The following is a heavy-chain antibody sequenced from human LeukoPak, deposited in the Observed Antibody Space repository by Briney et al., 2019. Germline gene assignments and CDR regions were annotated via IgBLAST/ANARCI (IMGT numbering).Heavy chain of an antibody. CDR3: AREGIAVAGMDY. CDR2: INPNSGGT. J-gene: IGHJ4*02. D-gene: IGHD6-19*01. Sequence: ASVKVSCKASGYTFTGYYMHWVRQAPGQGLEWMGWINPNSGGTNYAQKFQGRVTMTRDTSISTAYMEQSRLRSDDTAVYYCAREGIAVAGMDYWGQGTLVTVSS. V-gene: IGHV1-2*02. CDR1: GYTFTGYY.